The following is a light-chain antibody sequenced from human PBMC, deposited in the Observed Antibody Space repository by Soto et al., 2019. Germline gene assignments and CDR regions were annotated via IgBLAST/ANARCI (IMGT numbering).Light chain of an antibody. CDR2: ENN. CDR3: GTWDSSLSAGV. V-gene: IGLV1-51*02. Sequence: QSALTQPPSVSAAPGQKVTISCSGSSSNSGNNYVSWYQQLPGTAPKLLIYENNKRPSGIPDRFSGSKSGTSATLGITGLQTGDEADYYCGTWDSSLSAGVFGGGTQLTVL. J-gene: IGLJ7*01. CDR1: SSNSGNNY.